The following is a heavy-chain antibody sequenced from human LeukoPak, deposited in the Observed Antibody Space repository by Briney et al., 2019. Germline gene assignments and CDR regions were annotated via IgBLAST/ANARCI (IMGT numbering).Heavy chain of an antibody. V-gene: IGHV3-53*01. Sequence: AGGSLRLSCAASGFTVSSNYMSWVRQAPGKGLEWVSVIYSGGSTYYADSVKGRFTISRDNSKNTLYLQMNSLRAEDTAVYYCARVAEGLDFDYWGQGTLVTVSS. J-gene: IGHJ4*02. CDR3: ARVAEGLDFDY. CDR2: IYSGGST. D-gene: IGHD6-19*01. CDR1: GFTVSSNY.